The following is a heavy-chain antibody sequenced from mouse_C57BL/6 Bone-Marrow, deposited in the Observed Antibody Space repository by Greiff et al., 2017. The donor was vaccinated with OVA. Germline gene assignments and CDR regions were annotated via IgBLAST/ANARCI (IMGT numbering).Heavy chain of an antibody. Sequence: EVQLQQSGPVLVKPGASVKMSCKASGYTFTDYYMTWVKQSHGKSLEWIGVINPYNGGTSYNQKFKGKATLTVDKSSSTAYMELNSLTSEDSAVYCCARREIYDGYYWFAYWGQGTLVTVSA. J-gene: IGHJ3*01. D-gene: IGHD2-3*01. CDR3: ARREIYDGYYWFAY. CDR2: INPYNGGT. V-gene: IGHV1-19*01. CDR1: GYTFTDYY.